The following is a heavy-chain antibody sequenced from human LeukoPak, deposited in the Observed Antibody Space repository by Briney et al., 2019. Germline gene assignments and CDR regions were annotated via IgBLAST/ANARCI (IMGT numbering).Heavy chain of an antibody. CDR3: ASLSSTSSNYFDY. D-gene: IGHD2-2*01. V-gene: IGHV3-30*03. Sequence: GGSLRLSCAASGFTFSSYGMHWVRQAPGKGLEWVAVISYDGSNKYYADSVKGRFTISRDNSKNTLYLQMNSLRAEDTAVYYCASLSSTSSNYFDYWGQGTLVTVSS. CDR1: GFTFSSYG. J-gene: IGHJ4*02. CDR2: ISYDGSNK.